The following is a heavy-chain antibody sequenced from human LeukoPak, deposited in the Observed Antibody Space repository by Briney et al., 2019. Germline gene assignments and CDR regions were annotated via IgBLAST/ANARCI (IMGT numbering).Heavy chain of an antibody. V-gene: IGHV3-30*02. CDR2: ITHDRGDE. D-gene: IGHD6-13*01. CDR3: AKGGIARDGMDV. CDR1: GFTFNTYG. J-gene: IGHJ6*02. Sequence: GGSLRLSCTASGFTFNTYGMHWVRQPPGKGLEWVAFITHDRGDEYYADSVKGRFTISRDSSKTTLYLQMNSLKAEDTAVYYCAKGGIARDGMDVWGQGTTVNVSS.